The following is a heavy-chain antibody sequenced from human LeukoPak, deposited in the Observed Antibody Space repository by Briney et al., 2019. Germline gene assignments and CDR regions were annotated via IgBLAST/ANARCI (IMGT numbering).Heavy chain of an antibody. CDR1: GDTVSSNSAS. D-gene: IGHD2-21*01. V-gene: IGHV6-1*01. CDR2: TYYRSKWYN. J-gene: IGHJ2*01. Sequence: SQTLSLTCAIPGDTVSSNSASWNWIRQSPSRGLEWLGRTYYRSKWYNDYAVSVKSRININPDTSKNQFSLHLNSVTPEDTAVYYCARGFPLYFDLWGRDTLVTVSS. CDR3: ARGFPLYFDL.